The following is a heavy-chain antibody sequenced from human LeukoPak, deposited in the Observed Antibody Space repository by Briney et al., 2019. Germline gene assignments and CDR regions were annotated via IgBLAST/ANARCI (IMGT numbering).Heavy chain of an antibody. CDR2: MNPNRGNT. CDR3: STGRGWELRPATYYFDQ. D-gene: IGHD1-26*01. J-gene: IGHJ4*02. V-gene: IGHV1-8*01. CDR1: GYTFTSYD. Sequence: ASVKVSCKASGYTFTSYDIHWVRQATGQGLEWMGWMNPNRGNTGSAQKFQGRVTMTRNTSISTAYMELSSLRSEDTGVYYCSTGRGWELRPATYYFDQWGQGTLVTVSS.